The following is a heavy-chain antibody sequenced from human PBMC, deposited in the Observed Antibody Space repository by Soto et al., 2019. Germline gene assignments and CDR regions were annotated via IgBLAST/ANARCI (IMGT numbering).Heavy chain of an antibody. CDR2: IWYDGSNK. CDR3: ARAMGGHAPDLDY. V-gene: IGHV3-33*01. J-gene: IGHJ4*02. CDR1: GFTFSSYG. D-gene: IGHD3-16*01. Sequence: QVQLVESGGGVVQPGRSLRLSCAASGFTFSSYGMHWVRQAPGKGLEWVAVIWYDGSNKYYADSVKGRFTISRDNSKNTLYLQMNSLRAEDTAVYYCARAMGGHAPDLDYWGQGTLVTVSS.